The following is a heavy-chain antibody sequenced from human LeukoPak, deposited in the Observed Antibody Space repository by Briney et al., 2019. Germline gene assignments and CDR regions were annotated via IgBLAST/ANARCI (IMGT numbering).Heavy chain of an antibody. V-gene: IGHV1-8*01. Sequence: ASVKVSCKASGYTFTSYDINWMRQATGQGLEWMGWMNPNSGNTGYAQKFQGRVTMTRNTSISTAYMELSSLRSEATAVYYCARPLVPAAPGWFDPWGQGTLVTVSS. D-gene: IGHD2-2*01. CDR3: ARPLVPAAPGWFDP. CDR2: MNPNSGNT. CDR1: GYTFTSYD. J-gene: IGHJ5*02.